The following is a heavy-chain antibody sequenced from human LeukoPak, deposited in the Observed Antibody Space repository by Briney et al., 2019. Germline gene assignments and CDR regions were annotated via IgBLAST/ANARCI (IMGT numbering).Heavy chain of an antibody. J-gene: IGHJ4*02. V-gene: IGHV1-2*02. CDR2: INPNSGGT. CDR3: AREAMVRGVYAPSY. CDR1: GYTFTGYY. Sequence: ASVKVSCKASGYTFTGYYMRWVRQAPGQGLEWMGWINPNSGGTNYAQKFQGRVTMTRDTSISTAYMELSRLRSDDTAVYYCAREAMVRGVYAPSYWGQGTLVTVSS. D-gene: IGHD3-10*01.